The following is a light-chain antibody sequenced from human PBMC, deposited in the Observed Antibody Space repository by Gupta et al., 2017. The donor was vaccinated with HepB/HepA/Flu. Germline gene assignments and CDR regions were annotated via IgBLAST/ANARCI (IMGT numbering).Light chain of an antibody. CDR1: QSISSY. Sequence: DIQMTQSPSSLSASVGDRVTITCRASQSISSYLNWYQQKPGTAPKLLIYAAYSLQSGVPSRFSGSGSGTDFTLTISSLQPEDFATYYCQQSYSTPLTFGAGTKVDIK. CDR2: AAY. J-gene: IGKJ3*01. CDR3: QQSYSTPLT. V-gene: IGKV1-39*01.